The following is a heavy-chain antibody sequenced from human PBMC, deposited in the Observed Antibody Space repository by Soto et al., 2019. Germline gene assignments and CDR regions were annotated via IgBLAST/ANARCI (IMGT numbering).Heavy chain of an antibody. J-gene: IGHJ4*02. D-gene: IGHD3-22*01. CDR3: ARDGYYDSSGPTDY. CDR2: IIPIFGTA. Sequence: SVKVSCKASGGTFSSYAISWVRQVPGQGLEWMGGIIPIFGTANYAQKFQGRVTITADESTSTAYMELSSLRSEDTAVYYCARDGYYDSSGPTDYWGQGTLVTSPQ. CDR1: GGTFSSYA. V-gene: IGHV1-69*13.